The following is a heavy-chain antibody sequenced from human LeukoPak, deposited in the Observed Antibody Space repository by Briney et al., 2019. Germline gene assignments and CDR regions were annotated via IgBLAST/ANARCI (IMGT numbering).Heavy chain of an antibody. CDR2: INKDGSEE. V-gene: IGHV3-7*01. D-gene: IGHD1-14*01. J-gene: IGHJ3*01. Sequence: PGGSLRLSCAASGFTLNSYLTTPPPPPPGTGPERVANINKDGSEESYLDSVTGRFTVSRDNGKNSLFLQMNSLRGEDTAVYYCARGNPNRNALDLWGQGTVVTISS. CDR1: GFTLNSYL. CDR3: ARGNPNRNALDL.